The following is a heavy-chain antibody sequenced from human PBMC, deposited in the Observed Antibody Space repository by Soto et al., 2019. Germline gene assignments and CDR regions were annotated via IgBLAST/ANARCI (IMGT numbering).Heavy chain of an antibody. CDR1: GESISNFY. Sequence: ETLSLTCSVSGESISNFYWSWIRQPAGKGLEWIGHVHVSGGTNYNAPLQSRVTMSVDTSSNHVSLQLRSLTAADTAVYYCARDRYGWYPGYDLDVWGPGTTVTVSS. J-gene: IGHJ6*02. D-gene: IGHD6-19*01. V-gene: IGHV4-4*07. CDR2: VHVSGGT. CDR3: ARDRYGWYPGYDLDV.